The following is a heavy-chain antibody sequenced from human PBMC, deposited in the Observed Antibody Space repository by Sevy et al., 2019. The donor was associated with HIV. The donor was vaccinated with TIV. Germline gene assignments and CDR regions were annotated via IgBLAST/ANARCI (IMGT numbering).Heavy chain of an antibody. Sequence: SETLSLTCTVSGGSISTDSWNWIRQPAGKGLEGFGRIYSSGRTNYNPALKSRVTMSVDTSKNQFSLKLRSVTAADTAVYYCARGARGGGVDVWGQGTTVTVSS. D-gene: IGHD3-10*01. V-gene: IGHV4-4*07. CDR1: GGSISTDS. CDR2: IYSSGRT. CDR3: ARGARGGGVDV. J-gene: IGHJ6*02.